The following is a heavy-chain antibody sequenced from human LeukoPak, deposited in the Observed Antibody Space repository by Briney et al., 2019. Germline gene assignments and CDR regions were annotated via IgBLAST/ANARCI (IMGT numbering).Heavy chain of an antibody. CDR1: GGSISSSSYY. J-gene: IGHJ4*02. CDR3: ARMGYSSSSAPFDY. CDR2: IYYSGST. V-gene: IGHV4-39*07. Sequence: KPSETLSLTCTVSGGSISSSSYYWGWIRQPPGKGLEWVGSIYYSGSTYYNPSLKSRVTISVDTSKNQFSLKLSSVTAADTAVYYCARMGYSSSSAPFDYWGQGTLVTVSS. D-gene: IGHD6-6*01.